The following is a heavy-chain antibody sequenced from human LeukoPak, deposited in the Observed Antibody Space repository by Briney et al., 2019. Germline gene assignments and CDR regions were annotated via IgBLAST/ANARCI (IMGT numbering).Heavy chain of an antibody. CDR2: ISGRSAAT. J-gene: IGHJ1*01. CDR3: VRDLRRMGATTAYLHH. CDR1: GFIFSTTD. D-gene: IGHD1-26*01. Sequence: GGSLRLSCAASGFIFSTTDMGWVRQTTGKGLEWVSAISGRSAATYNADSVTGRFTISRDNSRNTLYLQMNSLRVEDMAVYYCVRDLRRMGATTAYLHHWGQGTLVTVSS. V-gene: IGHV3-23*01.